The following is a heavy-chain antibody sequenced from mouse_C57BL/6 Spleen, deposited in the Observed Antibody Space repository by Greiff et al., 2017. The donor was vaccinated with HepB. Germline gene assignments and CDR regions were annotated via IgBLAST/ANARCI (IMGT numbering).Heavy chain of an antibody. Sequence: VQLQQSGAELARPGASVKLSCKASGYTFTSYSISWVKQRTGQGLEWIGEIYPRSGNTYYNEKFKGKATLTADKSSSTAYMELRSLTSEDSAVYFCARSNDYDPAWFAYWGQGTLVTVSA. J-gene: IGHJ3*01. D-gene: IGHD2-4*01. CDR1: GYTFTSYS. CDR2: IYPRSGNT. CDR3: ARSNDYDPAWFAY. V-gene: IGHV1-81*01.